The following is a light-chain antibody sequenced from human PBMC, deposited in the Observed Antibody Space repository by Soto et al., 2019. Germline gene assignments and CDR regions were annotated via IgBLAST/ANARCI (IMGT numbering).Light chain of an antibody. CDR3: QQYNNWPRT. V-gene: IGKV3-15*01. CDR1: QSVSSN. J-gene: IGKJ1*01. CDR2: GAS. Sequence: EIVMTQSPATLSVSPGERATLTCRASQSVSSNLAWYQQKPCQVPRLLIYGASTRATGFPARFSGSGSGTEFTLTISSLQSEDFAVYYCQQYNNWPRTFGQGTKV.